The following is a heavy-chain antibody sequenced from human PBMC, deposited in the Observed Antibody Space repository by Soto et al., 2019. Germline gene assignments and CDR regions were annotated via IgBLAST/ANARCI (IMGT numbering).Heavy chain of an antibody. CDR2: IYYSGNT. Sequence: QVQLQESGPGLVKPSQTLSLICTVSGGSMISGGYYWSWIRQHPGKGLEWIGYIYYSGNTFYNPSLKSRVTISLDTSMNQFSLKLSSVTAADTAVYYCARWVAARGGGYYYYYGMDVWGQGTTVTVSS. CDR3: ARWVAARGGGYYYYYGMDV. CDR1: GGSMISGGYY. J-gene: IGHJ6*02. D-gene: IGHD6-6*01. V-gene: IGHV4-31*03.